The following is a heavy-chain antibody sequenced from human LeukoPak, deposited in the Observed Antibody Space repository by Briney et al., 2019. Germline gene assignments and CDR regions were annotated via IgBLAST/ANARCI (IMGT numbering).Heavy chain of an antibody. CDR1: GFTFSDYY. Sequence: AGGSLRLSCAASGFTFSDYYMSWIRQAPGKGLEWASYISSSGTTIYYADSVKGRFTISRDNAKNSLYLQMNSLRAEDTAVYYCARRTVTRDWYFDLWGRGTLVTVSS. CDR2: ISSSGTTI. D-gene: IGHD4-17*01. CDR3: ARRTVTRDWYFDL. J-gene: IGHJ2*01. V-gene: IGHV3-11*01.